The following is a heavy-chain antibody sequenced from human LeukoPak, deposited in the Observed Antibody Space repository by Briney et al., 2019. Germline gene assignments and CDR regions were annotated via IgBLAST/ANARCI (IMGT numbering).Heavy chain of an antibody. J-gene: IGHJ4*02. V-gene: IGHV3-33*01. CDR1: GFTFSSYG. CDR2: IWYDGSNK. CDR3: VRDPYEAY. D-gene: IGHD5-12*01. Sequence: GRSLRLSCAASGFTFSSYGMHWVRQAPGKGREWVAVIWYDGSNKNHADSVKGRFAISRENSKNPVYLQMNSLRAEDTAVYYCVRDPYEAYWGQGTLVTVSS.